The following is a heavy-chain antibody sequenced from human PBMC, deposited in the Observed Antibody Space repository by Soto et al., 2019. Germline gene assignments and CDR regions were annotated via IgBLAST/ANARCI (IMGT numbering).Heavy chain of an antibody. CDR3: AHDSSDASGYYPHDAFDI. D-gene: IGHD3-22*01. J-gene: IGHJ3*02. CDR1: GFSLSTSGVG. CDR2: IYWNDDK. V-gene: IGHV2-5*01. Sequence: QITLKESGPTLVKPTQTLTLTCTFSGFSLSTSGVGVGWIRQPPGKALEWLALIYWNDDKRYSPSLKSRLTITTDTSKNQVVLTMTNMDPVDTVTYYCAHDSSDASGYYPHDAFDIWGQGTMVTVSS.